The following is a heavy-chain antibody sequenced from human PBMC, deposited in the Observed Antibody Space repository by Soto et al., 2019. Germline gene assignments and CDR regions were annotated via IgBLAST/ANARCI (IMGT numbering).Heavy chain of an antibody. J-gene: IGHJ4*02. D-gene: IGHD3-3*01. Sequence: PGGSLRLSCAASGFTFNNAMSWVRQAPGKGLEWVSAISGSGRSTYYAPSVKGRFTISRDFSKNTLYLQMNSLGAEDTAVYYCAKTPSEFWSGVRFDYWGQGTLVTVSS. CDR2: ISGSGRST. V-gene: IGHV3-23*01. CDR1: GFTFNNA. CDR3: AKTPSEFWSGVRFDY.